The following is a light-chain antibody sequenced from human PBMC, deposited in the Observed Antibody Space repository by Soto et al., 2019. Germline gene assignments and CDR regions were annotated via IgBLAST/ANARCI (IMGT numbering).Light chain of an antibody. CDR2: LNSVGSH. CDR1: SGHSSYA. V-gene: IGLV4-69*01. J-gene: IGLJ1*01. Sequence: QLVLTQSPSASASLGASVKLTCTLSSGHSSYAIAWHQQQPEKGPRYLMKLNSVGSHSKGDGIPDRFSGSSSGAERYLTISSLQSEDEADYYCQTWGTGIQVFGTGTKVTVL. CDR3: QTWGTGIQV.